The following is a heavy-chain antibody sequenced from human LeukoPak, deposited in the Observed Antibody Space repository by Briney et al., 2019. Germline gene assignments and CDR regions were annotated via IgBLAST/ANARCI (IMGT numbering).Heavy chain of an antibody. CDR1: GGSISSSSYY. J-gene: IGHJ4*02. Sequence: SSETLSLTCTVSGGSISSSSYYWGWIRQPPGKGLEWIGSIYYSGSTYYNPSLKSRVTISVDTSKNQFSLKLSSVTAADTAVYYCARLPDYSRHGAPGWGQGTLVTVSS. D-gene: IGHD2-15*01. V-gene: IGHV4-39*07. CDR3: ARLPDYSRHGAPG. CDR2: IYYSGST.